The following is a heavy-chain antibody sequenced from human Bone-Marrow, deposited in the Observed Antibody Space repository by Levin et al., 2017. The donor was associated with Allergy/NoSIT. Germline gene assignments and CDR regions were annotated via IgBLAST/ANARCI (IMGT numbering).Heavy chain of an antibody. CDR2: IYYSGST. Sequence: PSETLSLTCTVSGGSISSYYWSWIRQPPGKGLEWIGYIYYSGSTNYNPSLKSRVTISVDTSKNQFSLKLSSVTAADTAVYYCARVGLKDGYNAIYFDYWGQGTLVTVSS. CDR3: ARVGLKDGYNAIYFDY. V-gene: IGHV4-59*01. CDR1: GGSISSYY. D-gene: IGHD5-24*01. J-gene: IGHJ4*02.